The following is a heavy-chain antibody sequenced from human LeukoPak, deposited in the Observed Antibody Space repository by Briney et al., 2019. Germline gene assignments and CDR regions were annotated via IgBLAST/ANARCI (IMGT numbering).Heavy chain of an antibody. J-gene: IGHJ5*02. CDR1: GFTFSSYS. Sequence: GGSLRLSCAASGFTFSSYSMNWVRQAPGKGLEWVSSISSSSSYIYYADSVKGRFTISRDNAKNTLYLQMNSLRAEDTAVYYCARAVLLWFGESSAPANWFDPWGQGTLVTVSS. CDR2: ISSSSSYI. D-gene: IGHD3-10*01. V-gene: IGHV3-21*01. CDR3: ARAVLLWFGESSAPANWFDP.